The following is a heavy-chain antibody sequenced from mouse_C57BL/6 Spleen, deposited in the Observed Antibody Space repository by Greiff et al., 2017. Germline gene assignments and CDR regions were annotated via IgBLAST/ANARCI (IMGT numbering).Heavy chain of an antibody. CDR2: INPSNGGT. CDR1: GYTFTSYW. V-gene: IGHV1-53*01. J-gene: IGHJ4*01. D-gene: IGHD1-1*01. Sequence: QVQLKESGTELVKPGASVKLSCKASGYTFTSYWMHWVKQRPGQGLEWIGNINPSNGGTNYNEKFQSKATLTVDKSSSTAYMQLSSLTSEDSAVYYCARSTTVDAMDYWGQGTSVTVSS. CDR3: ARSTTVDAMDY.